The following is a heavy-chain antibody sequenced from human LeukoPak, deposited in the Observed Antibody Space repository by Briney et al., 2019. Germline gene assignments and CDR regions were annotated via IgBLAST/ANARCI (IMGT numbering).Heavy chain of an antibody. CDR2: INPSGGST. V-gene: IGHV1-46*01. CDR1: GYTFTSYY. Sequence: ASVKVSCKASGYTFTSYYMHWVRQAPGQGLEWMGIINPSGGSTSYAQKFQGRVTMTRDMSTSTVYMELSSLRSEDTPVYYCAKGTAEYSGSYSDAFDIWGQGTMVTVSS. D-gene: IGHD1-26*01. J-gene: IGHJ3*02. CDR3: AKGTAEYSGSYSDAFDI.